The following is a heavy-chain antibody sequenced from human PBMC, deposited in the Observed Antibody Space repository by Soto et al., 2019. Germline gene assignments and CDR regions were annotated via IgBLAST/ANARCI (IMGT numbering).Heavy chain of an antibody. CDR2: IYHSGST. CDR1: FGSISSSNW. Sequence: SESLSLTCAVSFGSISSSNWVSWVRQPPGKVLEWIGEIYHSGSTNYNPSLKSRVTISVDRSKNQFSLNLSSVTAADTAIYYCARESGGYDSSTRYGLDVWRQGTTVPVSS. CDR3: ARESGGYDSSTRYGLDV. D-gene: IGHD6-25*01. V-gene: IGHV4-4*02. J-gene: IGHJ6*02.